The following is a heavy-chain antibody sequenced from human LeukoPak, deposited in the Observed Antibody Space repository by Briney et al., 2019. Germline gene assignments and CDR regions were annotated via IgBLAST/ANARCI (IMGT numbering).Heavy chain of an antibody. Sequence: PGGSLRLSCAASGFTFSSYGMHWVRQAPGKGLEWVAFIRYDGSNKYYADSVKGRFTISRDNSKNTLYLQMNSLRAEDTAVYYCTSSPGYSYWFDPWGQGTLVTVSS. V-gene: IGHV3-30*02. CDR2: IRYDGSNK. CDR1: GFTFSSYG. D-gene: IGHD2-15*01. CDR3: TSSPGYSYWFDP. J-gene: IGHJ5*02.